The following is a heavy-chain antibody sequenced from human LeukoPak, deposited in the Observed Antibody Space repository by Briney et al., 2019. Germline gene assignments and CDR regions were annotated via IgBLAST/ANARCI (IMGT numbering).Heavy chain of an antibody. Sequence: GGSLRLSCAASGFPFSSYSMNWVRQAPGKGLEWVSSISSSSSYIYYADSVKGRFTISRDNAKNSLYLQMNSLRAEDTAVYYCARDRGYYDSRGAFDIWGQGTMVTVSS. D-gene: IGHD3-22*01. CDR3: ARDRGYYDSRGAFDI. J-gene: IGHJ3*02. CDR1: GFPFSSYS. V-gene: IGHV3-21*01. CDR2: ISSSSSYI.